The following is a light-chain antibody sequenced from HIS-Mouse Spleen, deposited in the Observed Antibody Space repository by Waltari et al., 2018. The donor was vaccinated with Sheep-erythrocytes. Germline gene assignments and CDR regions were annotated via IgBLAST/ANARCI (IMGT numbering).Light chain of an antibody. CDR2: RNN. CDR1: RSNIVIKY. CDR3: AAWDDSLSGVV. J-gene: IGLJ2*01. V-gene: IGLV1-47*01. Sequence: QSVLTQPPSASGTPGQRCTISCSGSRSNIVIKYVYWYQQLPGTAPKLLIYRNNQRPSGVPDRFSGSKSGTSASLAISGLRSEDEADYYCAAWDDSLSGVVFGGGTKLTVL.